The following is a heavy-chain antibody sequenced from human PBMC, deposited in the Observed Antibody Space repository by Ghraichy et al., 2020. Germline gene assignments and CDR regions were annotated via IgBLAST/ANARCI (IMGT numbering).Heavy chain of an antibody. CDR3: AKAHGFLESLLSQTHFDY. CDR2: ISWNSGTI. V-gene: IGHV3-9*01. J-gene: IGHJ4*02. CDR1: GFTFDDYA. D-gene: IGHD3-3*01. Sequence: GGSLRLSCAASGFTFDDYAMHWVRQTPGKGLEWVSGISWNSGTIGYADSVKGRFTISRDNAKNSLYLQMNSLRVEDTALYYCAKAHGFLESLLSQTHFDYWGQGTLVTVSS.